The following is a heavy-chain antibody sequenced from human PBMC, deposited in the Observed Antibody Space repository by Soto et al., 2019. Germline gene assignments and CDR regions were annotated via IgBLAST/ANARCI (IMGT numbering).Heavy chain of an antibody. CDR3: AKDPRKVLLWFGPDAFDI. D-gene: IGHD3-10*01. Sequence: GGSLRLSCAASGFTFSSYAMSWVHQAPGKGLEWVSAISGSGGSTYYADSVKGRFTISRDNSKNTLYLQMNSLRAEDTAVYYCAKDPRKVLLWFGPDAFDIWGQGTMVTVSS. CDR1: GFTFSSYA. J-gene: IGHJ3*02. CDR2: ISGSGGST. V-gene: IGHV3-23*01.